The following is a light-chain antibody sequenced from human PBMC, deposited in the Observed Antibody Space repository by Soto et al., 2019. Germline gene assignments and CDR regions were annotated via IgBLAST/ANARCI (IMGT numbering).Light chain of an antibody. CDR2: DVS. V-gene: IGLV2-14*01. Sequence: QSALTQPASVSGSPGQSITISCTGTSSDVGGYNYVSWYQQHPGKAPKLMIYDVSNRPSGVSNRFSGSKSGNTVSLTISGLQAEDEADYYCSSYTSSSSYVFGTGTQLTV. CDR1: SSDVGGYNY. CDR3: SSYTSSSSYV. J-gene: IGLJ1*01.